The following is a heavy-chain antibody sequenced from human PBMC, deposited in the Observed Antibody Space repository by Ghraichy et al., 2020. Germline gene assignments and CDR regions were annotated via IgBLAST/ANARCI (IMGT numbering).Heavy chain of an antibody. Sequence: SETLSLTCAVSGGSISSGGYSWSWIRQPPGKGLEWIGYIYYSWSTYYNPSLKSRVTISVDTSKNQFSLKLSSVTAADTAVYYCARGDYYDSSGYYYPDAFDSWGQGTMVTV. CDR1: GGSISSGGYS. CDR2: IYYSWST. D-gene: IGHD3-22*01. J-gene: IGHJ3*02. V-gene: IGHV4-30-4*07. CDR3: ARGDYYDSSGYYYPDAFDS.